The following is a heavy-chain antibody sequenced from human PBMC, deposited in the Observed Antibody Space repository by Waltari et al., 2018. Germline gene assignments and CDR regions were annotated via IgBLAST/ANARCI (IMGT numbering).Heavy chain of an antibody. V-gene: IGHV4-39*07. D-gene: IGHD6-13*01. J-gene: IGHJ4*02. CDR3: ARRFPYSSNWDFDY. CDR1: RGSLSSSNYY. Sequence: QLQLQESGPGLVKPSETLSLTCTVSRGSLSSSNYYWGWIRQPRGKGLEWIGTISYSGITYYNPSLKSRVTISVDTSKKQFSLKLTSVTAADTAIYYCARRFPYSSNWDFDYWGQGTLVTVSS. CDR2: ISYSGIT.